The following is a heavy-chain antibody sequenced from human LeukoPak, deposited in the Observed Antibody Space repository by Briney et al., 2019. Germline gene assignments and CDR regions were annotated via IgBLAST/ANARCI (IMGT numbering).Heavy chain of an antibody. Sequence: GGSLRLSCEASGFTFSNYWMHWVRQAPGKGLEWVSGISWNSGSIGYADSVKGRFTISRDNAKNSLYLQMNSLRAEDTALYYCAKDSEITIFGVVIDYWGQGTLVTVSS. CDR3: AKDSEITIFGVVIDY. V-gene: IGHV3-9*01. CDR2: ISWNSGSI. J-gene: IGHJ4*02. CDR1: GFTFSNYW. D-gene: IGHD3-3*01.